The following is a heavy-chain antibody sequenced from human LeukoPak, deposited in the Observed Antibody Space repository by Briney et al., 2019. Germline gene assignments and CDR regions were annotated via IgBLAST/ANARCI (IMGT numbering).Heavy chain of an antibody. CDR3: ARGSTGDVFDS. Sequence: GGSLRLSCAASGFTVSSNYMSWVRQAPGKGLEWVSVIYTGGSTYYADSVKGRFTISRDNSKNTLYLQMNSLRAEDTAVYYCARGSTGDVFDSWGQGTLVTVSS. CDR2: IYTGGST. J-gene: IGHJ4*02. CDR1: GFTVSSNY. D-gene: IGHD7-27*01. V-gene: IGHV3-53*01.